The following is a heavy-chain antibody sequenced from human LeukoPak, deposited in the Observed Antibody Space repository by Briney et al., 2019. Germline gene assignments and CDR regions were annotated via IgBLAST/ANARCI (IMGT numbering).Heavy chain of an antibody. J-gene: IGHJ4*02. CDR1: GFTFSSYS. Sequence: GGSLRLSCAASGFTFSSYSMNWVRQAPGKGLMWVSRISRGASRTDYADSVKGRFTISRDDAKNTLYLQVNSLRVEGTGVYFCARGGSDTAMAHDYWGQGILVTVSS. V-gene: IGHV3-74*01. CDR3: ARGGSDTAMAHDY. D-gene: IGHD5-18*01. CDR2: ISRGASRT.